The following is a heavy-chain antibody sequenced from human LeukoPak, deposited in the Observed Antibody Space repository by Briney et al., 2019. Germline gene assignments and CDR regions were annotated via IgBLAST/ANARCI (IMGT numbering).Heavy chain of an antibody. D-gene: IGHD6-19*01. CDR3: ARDRREAVAD. J-gene: IGHJ4*02. CDR1: GFTFSSYS. CDR2: ISSSSSYI. V-gene: IGHV3-21*01. Sequence: GGSLRLSCAASGFTFSSYSMNWVRQAPGKGLEWVSSISSSSSYIYYTDSVKGRFTISRDNAKNSLYLQMNSLRAEDTAVYYCARDRREAVADWGQGTLVTVSS.